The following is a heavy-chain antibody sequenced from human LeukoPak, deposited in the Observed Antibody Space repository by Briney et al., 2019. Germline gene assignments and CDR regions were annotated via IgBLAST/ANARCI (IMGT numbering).Heavy chain of an antibody. D-gene: IGHD5-24*01. CDR2: ISSDGSST. J-gene: IGHJ2*01. CDR3: ATEGYKSYWYFDL. CDR1: GFTFSSNW. Sequence: SGGSLRLSCAASGFTFSSNWMHWVRQAPGKGLVWVSRISSDGSSTSYADSVKGRFTISRDNAKSTLYLQMNSLRAEDTAVHYCATEGYKSYWYFDLWGHGTLVTVSS. V-gene: IGHV3-74*01.